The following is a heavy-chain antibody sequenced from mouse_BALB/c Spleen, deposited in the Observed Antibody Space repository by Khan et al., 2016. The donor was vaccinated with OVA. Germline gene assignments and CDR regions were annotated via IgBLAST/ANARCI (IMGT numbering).Heavy chain of an antibody. CDR1: GYSITRDYA. J-gene: IGHJ4*01. Sequence: EVQLQESGPGLVKPSQSLSLTCTVTGYSITRDYAWNWIRQFPGNKMEWMGYISNSGSTTYKPSLQSRISITRDTSKNRFFLQLNSVTTEDTATYYCSSELGRYYAMDYWGQGTSVTVSS. V-gene: IGHV3-2*02. CDR2: ISNSGST. D-gene: IGHD4-1*01. CDR3: SSELGRYYAMDY.